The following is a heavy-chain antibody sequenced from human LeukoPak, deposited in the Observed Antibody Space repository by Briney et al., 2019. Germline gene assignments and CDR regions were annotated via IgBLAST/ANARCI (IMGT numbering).Heavy chain of an antibody. CDR2: ISGDGRDI. V-gene: IGHV3-23*01. D-gene: IGHD1-7*01. J-gene: IGHJ4*02. CDR1: AFTFSSYG. CDR3: ARAHNWKYGTFDY. Sequence: GGTLRLSCAASAFTFSSYGMSWVRQAPGKGLEWVSAISGDGRDIFYADAVKGRFTISRDNSKNSLYLQMNSLRAEDTAVYYCARAHNWKYGTFDYWGQGTLVTVSS.